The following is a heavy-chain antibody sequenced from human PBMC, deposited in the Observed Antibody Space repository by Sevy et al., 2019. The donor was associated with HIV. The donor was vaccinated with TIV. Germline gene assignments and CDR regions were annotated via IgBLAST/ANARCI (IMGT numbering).Heavy chain of an antibody. J-gene: IGHJ4*02. D-gene: IGHD2-8*01. CDR1: GFDFSIYS. Sequence: GGSMRLSCAASGFDFSIYSMSWVRQAPGKGVEWVSTLSFGCGKINYADSVKGRFTISRDNSKSSVYLQMNNMRVEDTAVYYCAREGCTKPHDYWGQGTLVTVSS. V-gene: IGHV3-23*01. CDR3: AREGCTKPHDY. CDR2: LSFGCGKI.